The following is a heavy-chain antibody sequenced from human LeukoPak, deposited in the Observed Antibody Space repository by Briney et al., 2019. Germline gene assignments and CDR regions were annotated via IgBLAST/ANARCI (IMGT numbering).Heavy chain of an antibody. CDR2: ISGSGGTT. D-gene: IGHD3-16*02. CDR1: GIAFNNFA. J-gene: IGHJ4*02. V-gene: IGHV3-23*01. Sequence: GGSLRLSCTAYGIAFNNFAMDWVRQTPGKGLEWVSAISGSGGTTYYADSVKGRFTISRDNSRNTMILQMNSLRAEDTAVYYCAKPNSGSYPTAYDCWGQGTLVTVSS. CDR3: AKPNSGSYPTAYDC.